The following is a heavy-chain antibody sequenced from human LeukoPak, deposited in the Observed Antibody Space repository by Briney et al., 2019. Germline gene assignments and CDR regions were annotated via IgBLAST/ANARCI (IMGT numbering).Heavy chain of an antibody. D-gene: IGHD5-18*01. Sequence: GASVKVSCKASGYTFTSYGISWVRQAPGQGLEWMGWISAYNGNTNYAQKFQGRVTMTRDTSISTAYMELSRLRSDDTAVYYCARGAGIQLWLLGRLSEYFQHWGQGTLVTVSS. J-gene: IGHJ1*01. CDR3: ARGAGIQLWLLGRLSEYFQH. V-gene: IGHV1-18*01. CDR2: ISAYNGNT. CDR1: GYTFTSYG.